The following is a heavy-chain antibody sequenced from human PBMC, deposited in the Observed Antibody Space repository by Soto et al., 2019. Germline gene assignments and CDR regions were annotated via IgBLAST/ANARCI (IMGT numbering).Heavy chain of an antibody. CDR2: ISGSGGST. CDR1: GFTFSSYA. D-gene: IGHD3-22*01. CDR3: AKDPLAYSYDSRGSPGITLIDY. J-gene: IGHJ4*02. Sequence: EVQLLESGGGLVQPGGSLRLSCAASGFTFSSYAMSWVRQAPGKGLEWVSAISGSGGSTYYADSVKGRFTISRDNSKNTLYLQMNSLRAEDTAVYYCAKDPLAYSYDSRGSPGITLIDYWGQGTLVTVSS. V-gene: IGHV3-23*01.